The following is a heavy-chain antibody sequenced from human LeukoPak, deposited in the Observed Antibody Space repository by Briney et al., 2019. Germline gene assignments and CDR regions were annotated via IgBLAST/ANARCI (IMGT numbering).Heavy chain of an antibody. CDR3: ARVVVVAATLDY. D-gene: IGHD2-15*01. CDR1: GLTFSTYT. V-gene: IGHV3-21*06. J-gene: IGHJ4*02. CDR2: ISSGSSYI. Sequence: GGSLRLSCAASGLTFSTYTMNWVRQAPGKGLEWVSSISSGSSYIYYADSMKGRFTVSRDNAKNSLYLQMNSLRAEDTAVYYCARVVVVAATLDYWGQGALVTVSS.